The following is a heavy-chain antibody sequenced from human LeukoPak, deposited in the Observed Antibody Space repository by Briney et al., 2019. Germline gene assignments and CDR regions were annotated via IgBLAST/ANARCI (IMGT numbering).Heavy chain of an antibody. CDR2: INPYNGNT. Sequence: ASVKVSCKASGYTFISYGITWVRQAPGQGLEWMGWINPYNGNTNNVQKLQGRISMSTDTSTSTAYMELRSLRSDDTAVYYCARGKVAAAFDYWGQGTLVTVSS. J-gene: IGHJ4*02. V-gene: IGHV1-18*01. CDR1: GYTFISYG. CDR3: ARGKVAAAFDY. D-gene: IGHD6-13*01.